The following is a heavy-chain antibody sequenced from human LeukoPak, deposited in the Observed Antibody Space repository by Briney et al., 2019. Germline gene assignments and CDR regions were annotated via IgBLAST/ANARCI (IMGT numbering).Heavy chain of an antibody. V-gene: IGHV1-2*02. CDR1: GYTFTGYY. J-gene: IGHJ4*02. CDR3: ARDQPNYDFWSGNFDY. D-gene: IGHD3-3*01. CDR2: INPNSGGT. Sequence: ASVKVSCKASGYTFTGYYTHWVRQAPGQGLEWMGWINPNSGGTNYAQKFQGRVTMTRDTSISTAYMELSRLRSDDTAVYYCARDQPNYDFWSGNFDYWGQGTLVTVSS.